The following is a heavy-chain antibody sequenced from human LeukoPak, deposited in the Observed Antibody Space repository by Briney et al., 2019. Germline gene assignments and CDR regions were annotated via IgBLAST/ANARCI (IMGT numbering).Heavy chain of an antibody. Sequence: SSETLSLTCAVYGGSFSGYYWSGIRQPPGKGLEWIGEINHSGSTNYNPSLKSRVTISVDTSKNQFSLKLSSVTAADTAVYYCAREVWRYSYGYRGDLDYWGQGTLVTVSS. V-gene: IGHV4-34*01. J-gene: IGHJ4*02. CDR1: GGSFSGYY. CDR2: INHSGST. CDR3: AREVWRYSYGYRGDLDY. D-gene: IGHD5-18*01.